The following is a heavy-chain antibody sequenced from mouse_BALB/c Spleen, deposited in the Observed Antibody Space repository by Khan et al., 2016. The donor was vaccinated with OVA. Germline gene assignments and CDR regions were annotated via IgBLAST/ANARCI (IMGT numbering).Heavy chain of an antibody. CDR1: GFSLTSYG. CDR3: EKDRGNYAGEY. V-gene: IGHV2-3*01. J-gene: IGHJ4*01. CDR2: ICGDGNT. Sequence: VELVESGPGLVAPSQSLSITCTVSGFSLTSYGVSWVRQPPGKGLEWLGVICGDGNTNFHSDLRSRLSIRKDNSKSQVFLKLNRLQTDDTATYSGEKDRGNYAGEYWGKGTSVTVSS.